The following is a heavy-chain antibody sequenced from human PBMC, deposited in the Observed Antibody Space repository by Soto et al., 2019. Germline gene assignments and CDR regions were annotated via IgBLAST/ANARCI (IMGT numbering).Heavy chain of an antibody. J-gene: IGHJ3*02. CDR3: ARVGYYYDSSGSIDLYDAFDI. D-gene: IGHD3-22*01. Sequence: GGSLRLSCAASGFPFSSYAMSWVRQAPGKGLEWVSAISGNGAETSYAASVRGRFTISRDNSRDTLYLQMNSLRADDTAVYYCARVGYYYDSSGSIDLYDAFDIWGQGTMVTVSS. CDR2: ISGNGAET. CDR1: GFPFSSYA. V-gene: IGHV3-23*01.